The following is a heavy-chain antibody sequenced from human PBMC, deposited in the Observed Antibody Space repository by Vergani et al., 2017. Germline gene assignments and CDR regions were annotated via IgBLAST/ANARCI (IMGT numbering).Heavy chain of an antibody. V-gene: IGHV4-61*02. Sequence: VQLQESGPGLVKPSQTLSLTCTVSGDAVSNDGYYWSWVRQAAGKGLEWIGRIELSGSTNHSPSLRGRVAISIDTSKNQFFLRLTSVTAADTAVYYCARGTDVEGYYYYMDVWGNGTTVTVSS. CDR2: IELSGST. D-gene: IGHD3/OR15-3a*01. CDR3: ARGTDVEGYYYYMDV. CDR1: GDAVSNDGYY. J-gene: IGHJ6*03.